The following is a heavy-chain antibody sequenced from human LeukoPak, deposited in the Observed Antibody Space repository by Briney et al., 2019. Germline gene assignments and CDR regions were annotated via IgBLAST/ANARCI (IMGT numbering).Heavy chain of an antibody. CDR2: ISYDGSNK. CDR3: TTLYGDSLDY. D-gene: IGHD2-21*02. CDR1: GFTFSSYA. V-gene: IGHV3-30-3*01. J-gene: IGHJ4*02. Sequence: PGGSLRLSCAASGFTFSSYAMHWVRQAPGKGLEWVAVISYDGSNKYYADSVKGRFTISRDNAKNTLYLQMNSLRAEDTAMYYCTTLYGDSLDYWGQGTLVTVSS.